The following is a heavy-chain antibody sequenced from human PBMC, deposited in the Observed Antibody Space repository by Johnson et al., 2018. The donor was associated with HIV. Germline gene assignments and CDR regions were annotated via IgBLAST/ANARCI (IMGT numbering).Heavy chain of an antibody. CDR3: GRGYRGSDDAFDI. Sequence: MQLVESGGGLIQPGGSLRLSCAASGFTVSSNYMNWVRQAPGKGLEWVSVIYSGGSTYYADSVKGRFTISRDNSKNTLYLQMNSLRAEDTAVYYCGRGYRGSDDAFDIWGQGTMVTVSS. D-gene: IGHD1-26*01. V-gene: IGHV3-53*01. CDR2: IYSGGST. CDR1: GFTVSSNY. J-gene: IGHJ3*02.